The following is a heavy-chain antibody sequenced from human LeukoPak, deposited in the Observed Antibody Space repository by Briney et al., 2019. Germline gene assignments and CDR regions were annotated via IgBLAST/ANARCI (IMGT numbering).Heavy chain of an antibody. V-gene: IGHV4-59*01. D-gene: IGHD6-19*01. CDR3: ARRSRGYSSGWYIDAFDI. Sequence: SETLSLTCTVSGGSISSYYWSWIRQPPGKGLEWIGYIYYSGSTNYNPSLKSRVTISVDTSKNQFSLKLSSVTAADTAVYYCARRSRGYSSGWYIDAFDIWGQGTMVTVSS. J-gene: IGHJ3*02. CDR1: GGSISSYY. CDR2: IYYSGST.